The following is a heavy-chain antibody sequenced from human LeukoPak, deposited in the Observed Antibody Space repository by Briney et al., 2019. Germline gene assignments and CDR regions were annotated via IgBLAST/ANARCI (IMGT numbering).Heavy chain of an antibody. CDR2: INSDGSSI. Sequence: PGGSLRLSCAASGFTFSSYWMHWVRQAPGKGLVWVSRINSDGSSITYADSVKGRFTISRDNAKNTLFLQMNNLRVEDTAVFYCAREGRVSGYDFDCWGQGTLVTVSS. CDR1: GFTFSSYW. CDR3: AREGRVSGYDFDC. D-gene: IGHD5-12*01. J-gene: IGHJ4*02. V-gene: IGHV3-74*03.